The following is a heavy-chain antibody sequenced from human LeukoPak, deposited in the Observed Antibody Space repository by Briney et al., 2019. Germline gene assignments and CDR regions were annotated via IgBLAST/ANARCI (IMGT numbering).Heavy chain of an antibody. CDR1: GGSFSGYY. V-gene: IGHV4-34*01. D-gene: IGHD1-7*01. CDR3: ARGHNWNYLAYFDY. Sequence: SETLSLTCAVYGGSFSGYYSSWIRQPPGKGLEWIGEINHSGSTNYNPSLKSRVTISVDTSKNQFSLKLSSVTAADTAVYYCARGHNWNYLAYFDYWGQGTLVTVSS. J-gene: IGHJ4*02. CDR2: INHSGST.